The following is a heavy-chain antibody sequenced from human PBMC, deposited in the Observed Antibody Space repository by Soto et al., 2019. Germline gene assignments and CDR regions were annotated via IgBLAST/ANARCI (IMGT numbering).Heavy chain of an antibody. D-gene: IGHD1-26*01. CDR2: IIPIFGTA. CDR3: ARGDTTADYYDLIYV. J-gene: IGHJ6*02. Sequence: GASVKVSCKASGGTFSSYAISWVRQAPGQGLEWMGGIIPIFGTANYAQKFQGRVTITADESTSTAYMELSSLRSEDTAVYYCARGDTTADYYDLIYVWGRRTTDTVSS. CDR1: GGTFSSYA. V-gene: IGHV1-69*13.